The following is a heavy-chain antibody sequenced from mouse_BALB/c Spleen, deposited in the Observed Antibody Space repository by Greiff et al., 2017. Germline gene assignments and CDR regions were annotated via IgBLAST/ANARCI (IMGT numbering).Heavy chain of an antibody. CDR3: VSLTTARNFDV. D-gene: IGHD1-2*01. CDR2: IRSKSNNYAT. CDR1: GFTFNTYA. V-gene: IGHV10-1*02. Sequence: EVKLQESGGGLVQPKGSLKLSCAASGFTFNTYAMNWVRQAPGKGLEWVARIRSKSNNYATYYADSVKDRFTISRDDSQSMLYLQMNNLKTEDTAMYYCVSLTTARNFDVWGAGTTVTVSS. J-gene: IGHJ1*01.